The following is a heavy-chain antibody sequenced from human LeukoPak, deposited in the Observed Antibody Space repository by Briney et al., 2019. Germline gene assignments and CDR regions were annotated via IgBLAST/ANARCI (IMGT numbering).Heavy chain of an antibody. J-gene: IGHJ4*02. CDR2: ISSSSNYI. Sequence: GGSLRLSCAASGFTFSSFEMNWVRQAPGKGLEWVCSISSSSNYIYCADSVKGRFTISRDNAKNSLFLQVSSLRAEDTAVYYCARDLIDWGQGTLVTVSS. V-gene: IGHV3-21*01. CDR1: GFTFSSFE. CDR3: ARDLID.